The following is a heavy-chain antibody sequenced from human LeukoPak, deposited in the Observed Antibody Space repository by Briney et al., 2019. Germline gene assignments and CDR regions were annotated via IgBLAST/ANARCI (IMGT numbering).Heavy chain of an antibody. V-gene: IGHV4-31*03. CDR3: ARVLGIAARRANWFDP. J-gene: IGHJ5*02. D-gene: IGHD6-6*01. CDR1: GGSISSGGHY. Sequence: SQTLSLTCTVSGGSISSGGHYWSWIRQHPGKGLEWIGYIYYSGSTYYNPSLKSRVTISVDTSKNQFSLKLSSVTAADTAVYYCARVLGIAARRANWFDPWGQGTLVTVSS. CDR2: IYYSGST.